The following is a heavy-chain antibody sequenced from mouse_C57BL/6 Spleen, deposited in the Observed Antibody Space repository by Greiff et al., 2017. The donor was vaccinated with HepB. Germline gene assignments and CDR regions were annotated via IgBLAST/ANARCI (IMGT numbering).Heavy chain of an antibody. CDR3: ARGGPSSGYIYYAMDY. V-gene: IGHV1-81*01. D-gene: IGHD3-2*02. CDR2: IYPRSGNT. J-gene: IGHJ4*01. Sequence: VQLQQSGAELARPGASVKLSCKASGYTFTSYGISWVKQRTGQGLEWIGEIYPRSGNTYYNEKFKGKATLTADKSSSTAYMELRSLTSEDSAVYFCARGGPSSGYIYYAMDYWGQGTSVTVSS. CDR1: GYTFTSYG.